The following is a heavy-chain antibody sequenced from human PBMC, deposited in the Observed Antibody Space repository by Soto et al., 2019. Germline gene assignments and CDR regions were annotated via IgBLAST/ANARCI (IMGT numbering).Heavy chain of an antibody. J-gene: IGHJ3*02. V-gene: IGHV3-7*01. D-gene: IGHD3-3*01. CDR2: IKQDGSEK. CDR3: ARGAYYDLWSGYSLDDAFEI. Sequence: GGSLRLSCAASGFTFSSYWMSWVRQAPGKGLEWVANIKQDGSEKYYVDSVKGRFTISRDNAKNSLYLQMNSLRAEDTAVYYCARGAYYDLWSGYSLDDAFEIWGQGTMVTVS. CDR1: GFTFSSYW.